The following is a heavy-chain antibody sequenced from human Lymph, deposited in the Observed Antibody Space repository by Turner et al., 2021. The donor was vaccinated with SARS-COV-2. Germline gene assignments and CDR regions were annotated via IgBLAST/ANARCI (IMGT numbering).Heavy chain of an antibody. J-gene: IGHJ6*02. CDR1: GIIVSRNY. CDR3: ARDLGTYGMDV. V-gene: IGHV3-53*01. Sequence: EVQLVEPGGGLIQPGGSLRLSCAASGIIVSRNYMNWVRQAQGKGLEWVSVIDSGGTTYYADSVKGRFTISRDNSKNTLYLQMNSLRVEDTAVYYCARDLGTYGMDVWGQGTTVTVSS. CDR2: IDSGGTT. D-gene: IGHD6-13*01.